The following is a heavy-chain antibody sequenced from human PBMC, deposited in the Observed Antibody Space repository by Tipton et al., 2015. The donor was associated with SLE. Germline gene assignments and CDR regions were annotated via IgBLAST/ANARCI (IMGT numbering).Heavy chain of an antibody. CDR3: TSIRGYYYMDV. CDR2: ISGSASTI. V-gene: IGHV3-48*03. CDR1: GSTFSISG. Sequence: SLRLSCAASGSTFSISGMSWVRQAPGKGLEWLSYISGSASTIYYADSVKGRFTISRDNAKDSLYLQMNSLRAEDTAVYYCTSIRGYYYMDVWGKGTTVIVSS. J-gene: IGHJ6*03. D-gene: IGHD3-22*01.